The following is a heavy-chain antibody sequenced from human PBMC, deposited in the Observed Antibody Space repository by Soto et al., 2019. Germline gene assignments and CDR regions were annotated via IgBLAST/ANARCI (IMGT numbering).Heavy chain of an antibody. V-gene: IGHV3-15*07. CDR1: CFSVTNAW. Sequence: EVQLVDSGGGLVKPGGSLRLSCAASCFSVTNAWMNWVRQAPGKGLEWVGRVYTSAEGGATNYAAPVKGRFTISRDDSKNTVYLQMNSLMTEDTAVYYCTTGSVEGFWGQGTTVTVSS. CDR2: VYTSAEGGAT. CDR3: TTGSVEGF. D-gene: IGHD2-15*01. J-gene: IGHJ6*02.